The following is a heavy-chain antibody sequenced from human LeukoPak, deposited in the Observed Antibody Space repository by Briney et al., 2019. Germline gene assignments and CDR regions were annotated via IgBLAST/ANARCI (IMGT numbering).Heavy chain of an antibody. CDR2: MKSNNGHT. CDR1: GYTFTSFD. Sequence: ASVKVSCKASGYTFTSFDFNWVRQATGQGLEWMGWMKSNNGHTGYAQKFQGRVTMTRDTSISTAYMELSSLRSDDTAVYYCARTAARRFDYWGQGTLVTVSS. CDR3: ARTAARRFDY. J-gene: IGHJ4*02. V-gene: IGHV1-8*01. D-gene: IGHD6-6*01.